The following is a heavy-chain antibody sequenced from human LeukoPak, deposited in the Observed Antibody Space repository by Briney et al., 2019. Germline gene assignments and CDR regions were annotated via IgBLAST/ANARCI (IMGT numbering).Heavy chain of an antibody. V-gene: IGHV3-23*01. Sequence: PGGSLRLSCAASGFTFSDYYMSWVRQAPGKGLEWVSALSGSGGSTYYADSVKGRFTISRDNSKNTLYLQMNSLRAEDTAVYYCAKSTGYYDSSAYGIDYWGQGTLVTVSS. CDR1: GFTFSDYY. J-gene: IGHJ4*02. D-gene: IGHD3-22*01. CDR3: AKSTGYYDSSAYGIDY. CDR2: LSGSGGST.